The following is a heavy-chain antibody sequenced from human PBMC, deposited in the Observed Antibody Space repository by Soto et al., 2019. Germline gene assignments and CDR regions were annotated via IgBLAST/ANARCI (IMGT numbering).Heavy chain of an antibody. CDR3: ATRFYYMDV. J-gene: IGHJ6*03. V-gene: IGHV3-23*01. CDR1: AFTFSNFA. Sequence: EVQLLESGGGLVQPGGSLRLSCAASAFTFSNFAMSWVRQAPGKGLEWVSGIGGSGSSTYYEDSVKGRFTISRDNSKSTLYLLMDSLRAEDTAVYYCATRFYYMDVWGKGTTVTVSS. CDR2: IGGSGSST.